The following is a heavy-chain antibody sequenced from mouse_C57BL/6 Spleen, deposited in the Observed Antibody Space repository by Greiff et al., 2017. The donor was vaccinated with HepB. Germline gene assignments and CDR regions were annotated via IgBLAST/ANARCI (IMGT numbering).Heavy chain of an antibody. CDR2: SRNKANDYTT. CDR3: ARDSIYYDYDGNAMDY. D-gene: IGHD2-4*01. Sequence: EVKLVESGGGLVQSGRSLRLSCATSGFTFSDFYMEWVRQAPGKGLEWIAASRNKANDYTTEYSASVKGRFIVSRDTSQSILYLQMNDLSAEDTVIYYCARDSIYYDYDGNAMDYWGQGTSVTVSS. J-gene: IGHJ4*01. CDR1: GFTFSDFY. V-gene: IGHV7-1*01.